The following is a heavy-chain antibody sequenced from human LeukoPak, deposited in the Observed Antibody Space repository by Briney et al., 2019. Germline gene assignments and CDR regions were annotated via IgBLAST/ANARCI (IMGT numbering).Heavy chain of an antibody. J-gene: IGHJ4*02. D-gene: IGHD2-8*01. CDR1: GGSISSHY. CDR3: ARYRGVVPFDY. Sequence: SETLSLTCTVSGGSISSHYCSWIPQPPGKGLEWIGYIYYNGNTNYNPSLKSRLTISVDTSRNQFSLKLSSVTAADTAVYYCARYRGVVPFDYWSQGTLVTVSS. CDR2: IYYNGNT. V-gene: IGHV4-59*11.